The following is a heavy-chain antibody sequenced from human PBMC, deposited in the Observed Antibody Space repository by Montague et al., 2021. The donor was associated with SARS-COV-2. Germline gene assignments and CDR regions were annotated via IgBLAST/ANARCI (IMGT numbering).Heavy chain of an antibody. D-gene: IGHD5-18*01. CDR3: ARDFRLQLWQTNYYFGL. CDR1: GDATISSSYY. CDR2: VYHTGSA. J-gene: IGHJ2*01. Sequence: SETLSLTCTVSGDATISSSYYWGWFRQPPGMGLEYIGTVYHTGSAYYTPSLKSRVTIFVDTPRNQFSLRLTSVTAADTAVYYCARDFRLQLWQTNYYFGLWGRGTLVSVSS. V-gene: IGHV4-39*07.